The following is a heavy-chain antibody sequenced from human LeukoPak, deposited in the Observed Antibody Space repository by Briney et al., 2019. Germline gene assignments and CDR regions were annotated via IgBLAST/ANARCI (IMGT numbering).Heavy chain of an antibody. CDR2: ISGSGGST. D-gene: IGHD3-16*01. CDR3: ARLQKWGGTYYFDY. CDR1: GFTFSSYA. J-gene: IGHJ4*02. Sequence: PGGSLRLSRAASGFTFSSYAMSWVRQAPGKGLEWVSAISGSGGSTYYADSVKGRFTISRDNSKNTLYLQMNSLRAEDTAVYYCARLQKWGGTYYFDYWGQGTLVTVSS. V-gene: IGHV3-23*01.